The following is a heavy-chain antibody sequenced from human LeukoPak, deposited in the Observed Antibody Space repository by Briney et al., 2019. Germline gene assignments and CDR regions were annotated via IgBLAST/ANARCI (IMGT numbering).Heavy chain of an antibody. CDR1: GFTFSSYA. V-gene: IGHV3-23*01. Sequence: GGSLRLSCAAFGFTFSSYAMSWVRQARGRGLEWVSAMSGSCTSTYYADSVKGRFTIARDNSKSTLYLQMNSLRAEDTAVYYCAKDSSGWYVRYYFDYWGQGTLVTASS. CDR3: AKDSSGWYVRYYFDY. D-gene: IGHD6-19*01. CDR2: MSGSCTST. J-gene: IGHJ4*02.